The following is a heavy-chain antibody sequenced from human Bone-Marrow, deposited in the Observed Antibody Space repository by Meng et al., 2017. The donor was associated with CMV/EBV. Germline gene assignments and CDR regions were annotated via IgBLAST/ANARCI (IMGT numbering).Heavy chain of an antibody. V-gene: IGHV1-69*05. CDR2: IIPIGGTP. J-gene: IGHJ4*02. CDR3: ARAPWEYQLLAPFAY. Sequence: SVKVSCKASGGTFGTYGMSWVRQAPGQGLEWMGGIIPIGGTPDYAQKFQGRVTITTDESTSTAYMELSSLRSEDTAVYYCARAPWEYQLLAPFAYWGQGTLVTVPS. D-gene: IGHD2-2*01. CDR1: GGTFGTYG.